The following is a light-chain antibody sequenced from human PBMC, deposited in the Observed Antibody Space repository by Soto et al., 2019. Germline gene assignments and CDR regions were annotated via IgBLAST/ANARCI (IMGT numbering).Light chain of an antibody. CDR3: SSYTSSSTQV. Sequence: QSALTRPASVSGSPGQSITSSCTGTSSDVGGYNYVSWYQQHPGKAPKLMIYEVSNRPSGVSNRFSGSKSGNTASLTISGLQAEGEADYYCSSYTSSSTQVFGTGTKVTVL. V-gene: IGLV2-14*01. CDR2: EVS. CDR1: SSDVGGYNY. J-gene: IGLJ1*01.